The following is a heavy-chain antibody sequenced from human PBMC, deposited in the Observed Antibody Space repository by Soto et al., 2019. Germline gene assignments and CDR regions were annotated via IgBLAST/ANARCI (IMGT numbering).Heavy chain of an antibody. Sequence: QITLKESGPTLVKPTQPLTLTCTFSGFSLSTSGVGVGWIRQPPGKALEWLALIYWNDDKRYSPSLKSRLTITKDTSKNQVVLTMTNMDPVDTATYYCAHRRGFHGAAGTNWFDPWGQGTLVTASS. J-gene: IGHJ5*02. CDR1: GFSLSTSGVG. CDR3: AHRRGFHGAAGTNWFDP. V-gene: IGHV2-5*01. D-gene: IGHD6-13*01. CDR2: IYWNDDK.